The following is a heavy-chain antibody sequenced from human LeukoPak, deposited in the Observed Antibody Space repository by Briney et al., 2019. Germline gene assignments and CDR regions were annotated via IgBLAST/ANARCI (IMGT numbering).Heavy chain of an antibody. Sequence: ASVKVSCKASGYTFTGYYMHWVRQAPGQGLEWMGWINPNSGGTNYAQKFQGRVTMTRDTSISTAYMELSRLRSDDTAVYYCARVDSHLGPYFDYWGQGTLVTVSS. CDR3: ARVDSHLGPYFDY. J-gene: IGHJ4*02. CDR2: INPNSGGT. D-gene: IGHD3-16*01. CDR1: GYTFTGYY. V-gene: IGHV1-2*02.